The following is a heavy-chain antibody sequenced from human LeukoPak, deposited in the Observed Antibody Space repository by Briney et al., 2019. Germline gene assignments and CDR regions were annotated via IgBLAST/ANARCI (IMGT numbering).Heavy chain of an antibody. Sequence: GESLKISCKTSGYSFTTYWIAWVRQMPGKGLEWMGIIYPGDSDTRYSPSFQGQVTISADKSISTAYLQWSSLKASDTAMYYCARYCSYGRIGYYFDYWGQGTLVTVSS. CDR1: GYSFTTYW. CDR2: IYPGDSDT. D-gene: IGHD5-18*01. CDR3: ARYCSYGRIGYYFDY. V-gene: IGHV5-51*01. J-gene: IGHJ4*02.